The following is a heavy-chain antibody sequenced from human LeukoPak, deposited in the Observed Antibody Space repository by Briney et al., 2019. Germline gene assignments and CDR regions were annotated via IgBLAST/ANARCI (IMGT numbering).Heavy chain of an antibody. Sequence: SETLSLTCAVYGGSFSGYYWSWIRQPPGKGLEWIGEINHSGSTNYNPSLKSRVTISVDTSKNQFSLKLSSVTAADTAVYYCARSASLWSGYLDYWGQGTLVTVSS. J-gene: IGHJ4*02. CDR1: GGSFSGYY. CDR3: ARSASLWSGYLDY. D-gene: IGHD3-3*01. V-gene: IGHV4-34*01. CDR2: INHSGST.